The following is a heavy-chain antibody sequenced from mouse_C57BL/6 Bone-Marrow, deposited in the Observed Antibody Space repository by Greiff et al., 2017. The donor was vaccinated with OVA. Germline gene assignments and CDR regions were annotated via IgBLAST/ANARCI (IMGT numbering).Heavy chain of an antibody. CDR1: GYSFTDYN. CDR3: ARSSNYYGSSYAAWFAY. V-gene: IGHV1-39*01. Sequence: SGPELVKPGASVKISCKASGYSFTDYNMNWVKQSNGKSLEWIGVINPNYGTTSYNQKFKGKATLTVDQSSSTAYMQLNSLTSEDSAVYYCARSSNYYGSSYAAWFAYWGQGTLVTVSA. J-gene: IGHJ3*01. D-gene: IGHD1-1*01. CDR2: INPNYGTT.